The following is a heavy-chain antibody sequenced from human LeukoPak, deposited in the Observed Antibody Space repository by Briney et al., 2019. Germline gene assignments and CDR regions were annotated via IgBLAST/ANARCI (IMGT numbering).Heavy chain of an antibody. CDR1: GFTFSDYY. Sequence: GGSLRLSCAASGFTFSDYYMSWIRQAPGKGLEWVSYISSSGSTIYYADPVKGRFTISRDNAKNSLYLQMNSLRAEDTAMYYCARVKRYFDWLPRNFDYWGQGTLVTVSS. J-gene: IGHJ4*02. D-gene: IGHD3-9*01. V-gene: IGHV3-11*01. CDR3: ARVKRYFDWLPRNFDY. CDR2: ISSSGSTI.